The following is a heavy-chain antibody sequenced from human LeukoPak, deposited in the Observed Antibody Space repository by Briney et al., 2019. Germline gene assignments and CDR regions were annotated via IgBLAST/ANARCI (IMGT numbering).Heavy chain of an antibody. D-gene: IGHD3-9*01. Sequence: GGSLRLSCAASGFTFDDYAMHWVRQAPGKGLEWVSGISWNSGSIGYADSVKGRFTISRDNSKNTLYLQMNSLRAEDTAVYYCARAAQLRYSGMDVWGQGTTVTVSS. V-gene: IGHV3-9*01. J-gene: IGHJ6*02. CDR3: ARAAQLRYSGMDV. CDR1: GFTFDDYA. CDR2: ISWNSGSI.